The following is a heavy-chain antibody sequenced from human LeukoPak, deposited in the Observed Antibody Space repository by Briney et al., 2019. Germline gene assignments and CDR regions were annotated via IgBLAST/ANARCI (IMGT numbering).Heavy chain of an antibody. CDR1: GGSISSGGYS. CDR2: IYHSGST. D-gene: IGHD1-14*01. V-gene: IGHV4-30-2*01. J-gene: IGHJ6*02. Sequence: PSETLSLTCAVSGGSISSGGYSWSWIRQPPGKGLEWIGYIYHSGSTYYNPSLKSRVTISVDTSKNQFSLKLSSVTAADTTVYYCARIPGTKHRPRDYYYGMDVWGQGTTVTVSS. CDR3: ARIPGTKHRPRDYYYGMDV.